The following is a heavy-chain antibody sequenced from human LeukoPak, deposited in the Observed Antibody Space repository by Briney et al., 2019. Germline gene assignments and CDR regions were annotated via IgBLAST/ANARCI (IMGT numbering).Heavy chain of an antibody. D-gene: IGHD2-21*02. CDR3: ARRVTASSSYYYYYMDV. Sequence: GGSLRLSCEASGFTFSTYEMNWVRQTPGKGLEWVSCIGSSGSTIYYADSVKGRFTISRDNAKNSLYLQMNSLRAEDTAVYYCARRVTASSSYYYYYMDVWGKGTTVTISS. CDR1: GFTFSTYE. V-gene: IGHV3-48*03. J-gene: IGHJ6*03. CDR2: IGSSGSTI.